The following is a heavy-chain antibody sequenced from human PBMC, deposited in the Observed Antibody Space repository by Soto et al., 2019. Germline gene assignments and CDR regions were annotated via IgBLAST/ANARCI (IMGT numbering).Heavy chain of an antibody. CDR3: ARGVQIIGLPPAAIDY. V-gene: IGHV3-48*02. CDR2: IHNSSSTI. Sequence: GGSLRLSCAASGFTFSSYSMNWVRQAPGKGLEWVSYIHNSSSTIYYADSVRGRFTISRDNAKNSLYLQMNSLRDEDTAVYYCARGVQIIGLPPAAIDYWGQGTLVTVSS. D-gene: IGHD2-2*01. J-gene: IGHJ4*02. CDR1: GFTFSSYS.